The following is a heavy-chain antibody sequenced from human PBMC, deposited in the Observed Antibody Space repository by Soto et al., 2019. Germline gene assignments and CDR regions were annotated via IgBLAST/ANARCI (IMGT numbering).Heavy chain of an antibody. D-gene: IGHD4-17*01. J-gene: IGHJ4*02. CDR3: AKYARVRLTTGFDS. V-gene: IGHV3-23*01. CDR2: LSGSGGST. CDR1: GFTFNNYG. Sequence: EVQLLESGGGLVKPGGSLRLSCAASGFTFNNYGISWVRQAPGKGLEWVSSLSGSGGSTYYADPVKGRFTISRDNSKDTLYLQMHNLRAEDTAIFYCAKYARVRLTTGFDSWGQGTLVAVSS.